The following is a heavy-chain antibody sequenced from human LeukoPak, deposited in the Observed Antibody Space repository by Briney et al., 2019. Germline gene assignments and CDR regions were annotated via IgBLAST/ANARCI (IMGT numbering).Heavy chain of an antibody. D-gene: IGHD3-22*01. CDR3: AKGTYHEERSGYNGLLDS. CDR1: GFTLSSYP. J-gene: IGHJ4*02. V-gene: IGHV3-23*01. Sequence: GGSLRLSCVASGFTLSSYPLSWVRQAPGKGLEWVSAISGSGVNTYYSDSVRGRFTISRDNSKNTLYLQMNSPEAEDTAVYFCAKGTYHEERSGYNGLLDSWGQGTLVTVSS. CDR2: ISGSGVNT.